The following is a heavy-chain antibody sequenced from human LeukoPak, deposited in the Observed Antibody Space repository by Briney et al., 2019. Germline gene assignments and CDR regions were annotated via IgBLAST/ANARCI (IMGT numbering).Heavy chain of an antibody. CDR1: GGSFSGYY. D-gene: IGHD4-17*01. CDR3: ARSGATVTTGD. J-gene: IGHJ4*02. CDR2: INHSGST. Sequence: SETLSLTCAVYGGSFSGYYWSWIRQPPGKGLEWIGEINHSGSTNYNPSLKSRVTISVDTSKDQFSLKLSSVTAADTAVYYCARSGATVTTGDWGQGTLVTVSS. V-gene: IGHV4-34*01.